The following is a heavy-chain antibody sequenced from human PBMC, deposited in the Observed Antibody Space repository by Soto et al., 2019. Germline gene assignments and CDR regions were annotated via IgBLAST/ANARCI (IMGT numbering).Heavy chain of an antibody. CDR1: GFTFSSYA. D-gene: IGHD1-7*01. Sequence: GGSLRLSCAASGFTFSSYAMSWVRQAPGKGLEWVSAISGSGGSTYYADSVKGRFTISRDNSKNTLYLQMKSPRAEDTAVYYCAKDLGWNWRFDYWGQGTLVTVSS. J-gene: IGHJ4*02. CDR2: ISGSGGST. CDR3: AKDLGWNWRFDY. V-gene: IGHV3-23*01.